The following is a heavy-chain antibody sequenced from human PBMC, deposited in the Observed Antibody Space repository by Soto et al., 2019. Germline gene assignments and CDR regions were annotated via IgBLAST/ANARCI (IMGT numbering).Heavy chain of an antibody. CDR2: INAGNGNT. CDR1: GYTFTSYA. Sequence: ASVKVSCKASGYTFTSYAMRWVRQAPGQRLEWMGWINAGNGNTKYSQKFQGRVTITRDTSASTAYMELSSLRSEDTAVYYCAGGSSSYCSGGSCYSNYFDYWGQGTLVTVSS. V-gene: IGHV1-3*01. CDR3: AGGSSSYCSGGSCYSNYFDY. J-gene: IGHJ4*02. D-gene: IGHD2-15*01.